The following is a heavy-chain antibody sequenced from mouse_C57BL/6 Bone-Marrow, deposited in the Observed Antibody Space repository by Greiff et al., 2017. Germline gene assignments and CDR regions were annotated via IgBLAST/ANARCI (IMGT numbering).Heavy chain of an antibody. Sequence: VKLQESGAELARPGASVKLSCKASGYTFTSYGISWVKQRTGQGLEWIGEIYPRRGNNYYNEKFKGKATLTADKSSSTAYMELRSRTAEDSSVYFWAKWSGTFFAYWGQGTLVTVSA. CDR2: IYPRRGNN. J-gene: IGHJ3*01. CDR1: GYTFTSYG. CDR3: AKWSGTFFAY. V-gene: IGHV1-81*01. D-gene: IGHD1-3*01.